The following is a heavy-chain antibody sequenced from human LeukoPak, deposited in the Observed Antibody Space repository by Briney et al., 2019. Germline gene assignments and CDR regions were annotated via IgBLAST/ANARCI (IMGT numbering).Heavy chain of an antibody. J-gene: IGHJ4*02. CDR1: GFTFSSYE. D-gene: IGHD1-26*01. CDR2: ISSSGSTI. CDR3: ARDSIVGAFFDY. V-gene: IGHV3-48*03. Sequence: GATLRLSCAASGFTFSSYEMNWVRQAPGKGLEWVSYISSSGSTIYYADSVKGRFTISRDNAKNSLYLQMNSLRAEDTAVYYCARDSIVGAFFDYWGQGTPVTVSS.